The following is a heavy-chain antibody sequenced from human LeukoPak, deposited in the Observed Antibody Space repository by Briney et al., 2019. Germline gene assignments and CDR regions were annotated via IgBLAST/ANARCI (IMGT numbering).Heavy chain of an antibody. J-gene: IGHJ4*02. CDR3: ARDSIYCSSISCYGGMDC. V-gene: IGHV4-39*02. D-gene: IGHD2-2*01. Sequence: ASETLSLTCTVSGGPLSSGVYYWGWIRQPPGRGLEWIGSIYYSGSTYYNPSLKSRVTISIDTSKNQFSLKLSSVTAADTAVYYCARDSIYCSSISCYGGMDCWGQGTLVTVSS. CDR1: GGPLSSGVYY. CDR2: IYYSGST.